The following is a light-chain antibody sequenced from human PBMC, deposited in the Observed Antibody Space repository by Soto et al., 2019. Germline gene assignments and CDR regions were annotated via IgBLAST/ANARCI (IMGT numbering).Light chain of an antibody. J-gene: IGKJ1*01. V-gene: IGKV1-39*01. Sequence: DIQMTQSPSSLSASVGDRVTITCRASQSISSYLHWYQQKPGKAPKLLIYAASSLQSGVPSGFSGSGSGTDFTLTISSLQPEDIATYYCQQSYSMPRTFGQGT. CDR3: QQSYSMPRT. CDR2: AAS. CDR1: QSISSY.